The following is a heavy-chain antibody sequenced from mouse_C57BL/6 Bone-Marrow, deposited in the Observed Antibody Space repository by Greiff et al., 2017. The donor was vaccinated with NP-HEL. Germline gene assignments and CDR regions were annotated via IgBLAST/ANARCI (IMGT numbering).Heavy chain of an antibody. Sequence: EVQLVESGPGLVKPSQSLSLTCSVTGYSITSGYYWNWIRQFPGNKLEWMGYISYDGSNNYNPSLKNRISITRDTSKNQFFLKLNSVTTEDTATYYCARRGGSSPDWYFDVWGTGTTVTVSS. D-gene: IGHD1-1*01. J-gene: IGHJ1*03. V-gene: IGHV3-6*01. CDR1: GYSITSGYY. CDR3: ARRGGSSPDWYFDV. CDR2: ISYDGSN.